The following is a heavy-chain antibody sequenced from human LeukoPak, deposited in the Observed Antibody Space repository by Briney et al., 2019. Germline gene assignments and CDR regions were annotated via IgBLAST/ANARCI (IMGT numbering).Heavy chain of an antibody. CDR2: ISYDGSNK. J-gene: IGHJ4*02. CDR3: AKDRSSWSFGDY. D-gene: IGHD6-13*01. V-gene: IGHV3-30*18. Sequence: GGSLRLSCAASGFTFSSYGMHWVRQAPGKGLEWVAGISYDGSNKYYADSVKGRFTISRDNSKNTLDLQMNSLRAEDTAVYYCAKDRSSWSFGDYWGQGTLVTVSS. CDR1: GFTFSSYG.